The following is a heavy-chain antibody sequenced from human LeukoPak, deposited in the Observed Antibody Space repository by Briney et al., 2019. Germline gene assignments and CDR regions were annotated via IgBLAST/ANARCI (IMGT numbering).Heavy chain of an antibody. CDR1: GFTFSSYW. V-gene: IGHV3-74*01. CDR2: INTDGSST. D-gene: IGHD3-3*01. Sequence: GGSLRLSCAASGFTFSSYWMHWVRQAPGKGLVWVSRINTDGSSTSYADSVKGRFTISRDNAKNTLYLQMNSLRAEDTAVYYCARGPNYDFWSGPQDYWGQGTLVTVSS. J-gene: IGHJ4*02. CDR3: ARGPNYDFWSGPQDY.